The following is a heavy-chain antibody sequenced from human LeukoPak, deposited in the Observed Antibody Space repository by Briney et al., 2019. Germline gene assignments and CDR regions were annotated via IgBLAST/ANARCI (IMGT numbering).Heavy chain of an antibody. J-gene: IGHJ4*02. Sequence: PSETLSLTCTVSGGSISSYYWSWIRQPPGKGLEWIGYIYHSGSTSYNPSLKSRVTISVDTSKNQFSLKLSSVIAADTALYFCARYDILTGFHDYFDYWGQGTLVTVSS. CDR1: GGSISSYY. CDR3: ARYDILTGFHDYFDY. D-gene: IGHD3-9*01. CDR2: IYHSGST. V-gene: IGHV4-59*01.